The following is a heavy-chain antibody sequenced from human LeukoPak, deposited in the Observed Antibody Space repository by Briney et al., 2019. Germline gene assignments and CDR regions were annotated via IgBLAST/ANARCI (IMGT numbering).Heavy chain of an antibody. J-gene: IGHJ4*02. Sequence: ASVKASCKVSGYTLTELSMHWVRQAPGKGLEWMGGFDPEDGETIYAQKFQGRVTMTEDTSTDTAYIELSSLRSEDTAVYYCATAHPVAAAGTNWGQGTLVTVSS. CDR1: GYTLTELS. CDR2: FDPEDGET. CDR3: ATAHPVAAAGTN. D-gene: IGHD6-13*01. V-gene: IGHV1-24*01.